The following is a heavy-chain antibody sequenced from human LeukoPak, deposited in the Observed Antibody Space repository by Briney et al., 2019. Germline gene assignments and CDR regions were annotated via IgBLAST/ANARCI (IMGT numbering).Heavy chain of an antibody. J-gene: IGHJ4*02. CDR1: GFTFSTYW. D-gene: IGHD3-10*01. Sequence: GGSLRLSCAASGFTFSTYWMHWVRQAPGKGLEYLSSISSYGGSTYYADSVKGRFTISRDNSKNTLYLQMSSLRGEDTAVYYCVKDPTGRGVVWGQGTLVTVSS. CDR2: ISSYGGST. CDR3: VKDPTGRGVV. V-gene: IGHV3-64D*06.